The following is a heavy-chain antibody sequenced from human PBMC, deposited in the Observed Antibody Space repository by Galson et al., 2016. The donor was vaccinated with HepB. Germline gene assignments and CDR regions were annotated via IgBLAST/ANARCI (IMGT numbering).Heavy chain of an antibody. CDR1: GLTFSSYG. CDR3: AKDRNRYDFYSMDV. V-gene: IGHV3-30*18. CDR2: ILYDGSNK. D-gene: IGHD5-12*01. J-gene: IGHJ6*02. Sequence: SLRLSCAASGLTFSSYGMHWVRQAPGQGLEWVAVILYDGSNKYYADSVKGRFTISRDNSKNTLYLQMNSLRAEDTAVYYCAKDRNRYDFYSMDVWGQGTTVTVSS.